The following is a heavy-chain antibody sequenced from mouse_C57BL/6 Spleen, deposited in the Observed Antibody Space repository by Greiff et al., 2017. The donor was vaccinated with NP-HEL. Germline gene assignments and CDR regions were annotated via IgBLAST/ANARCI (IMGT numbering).Heavy chain of an antibody. CDR2: ISSGSSTI. CDR3: ARNHYYGSSAWFAY. Sequence: VQLKQSGGGLVKPGGSLKLSCAASGFTFSDYGMHWVRQAPEKGLEWVAYISSGSSTIYYADTVKGRFTISRDNAKNTLFLQMTSLRSEDTAMYYCARNHYYGSSAWFAYGGQGTLVTVSA. J-gene: IGHJ3*01. CDR1: GFTFSDYG. D-gene: IGHD1-1*01. V-gene: IGHV5-17*01.